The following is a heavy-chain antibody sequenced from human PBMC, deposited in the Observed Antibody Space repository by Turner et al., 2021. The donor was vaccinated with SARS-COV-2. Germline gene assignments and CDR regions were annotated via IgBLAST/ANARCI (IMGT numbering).Heavy chain of an antibody. D-gene: IGHD2-21*02. J-gene: IGHJ4*02. CDR3: ARATYCGGDCYYFDS. CDR2: IYSSGAT. CDR1: TGGSMGNYY. V-gene: IGHV4-4*07. Sequence: QVQLQESGPGLVKPSETLSLTCTVPTGGSMGNYYWHWIRQPAGQGLEWMGRIYSSGATNYSPSLKSRLTMSVDTSKNRFSLKLSSVTAADAAVYYCARATYCGGDCYYFDSWGQGTLLTVSS.